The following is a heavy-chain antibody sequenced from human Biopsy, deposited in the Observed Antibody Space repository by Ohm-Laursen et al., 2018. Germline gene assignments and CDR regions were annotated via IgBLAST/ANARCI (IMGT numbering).Heavy chain of an antibody. Sequence: SETLSLTCAVFGKTFSDYQWSWIRQPPGKGLEWIGQINQAGTTNYNPSIKSRVSISADASKYEFSLRLTSVTAADTAVYLCGNEVHGRDYWGLGAQVTVSS. CDR1: GKTFSDYQ. CDR2: INQAGTT. D-gene: IGHD2-15*01. V-gene: IGHV4-34*08. CDR3: GNEVHGRDY. J-gene: IGHJ4*02.